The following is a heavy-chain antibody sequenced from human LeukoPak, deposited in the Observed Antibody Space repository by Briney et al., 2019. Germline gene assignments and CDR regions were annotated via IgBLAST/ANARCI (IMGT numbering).Heavy chain of an antibody. CDR3: VRRDQYVSADY. J-gene: IGHJ4*02. V-gene: IGHV4-39*01. CDR2: IYYTGTT. D-gene: IGHD3-16*01. CDR1: GDSISNSNYF. Sequence: SETLSLTCSVSGDSISNSNYFWDRIRQPPGKGLEWIGTIYYTGTTYYNPSLKSRVTISVDTSKNQFSLKLTSLTAADTAVYSCVRRDQYVSADYWGQGTLVTVSS.